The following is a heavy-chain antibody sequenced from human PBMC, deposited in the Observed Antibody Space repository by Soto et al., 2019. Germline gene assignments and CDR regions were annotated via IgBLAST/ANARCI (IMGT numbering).Heavy chain of an antibody. CDR2: IRATGGQT. CDR1: GFPFRNFV. J-gene: IGHJ4*02. V-gene: IGHV3-23*01. CDR3: AQDRGWGVVSPSHDS. Sequence: GGSLSLSCAASGFPFRNFVMSWVRQAPGKGLEWVSAIRATGGQTFYADSVKGRFTISRDNSKNMLYLQIDSLRDEDTALYFCAQDRGWGVVSPSHDSWGQGTLVTVSS. D-gene: IGHD2-21*01.